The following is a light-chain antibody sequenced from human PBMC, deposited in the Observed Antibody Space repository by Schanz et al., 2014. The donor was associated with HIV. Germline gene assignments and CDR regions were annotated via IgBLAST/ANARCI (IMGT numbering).Light chain of an antibody. CDR1: QSIGSN. Sequence: EVVMTQSPDILSVSPGERATLSCRAGQSIGSNLAWYQQKPGQAPRLLIYGASSRATGIPDRFSGSGSGTDFTLTISRLEPEDFAVYYCQQYSNSPKAFGQGTKVEIK. V-gene: IGKV3-20*01. CDR2: GAS. CDR3: QQYSNSPKA. J-gene: IGKJ1*01.